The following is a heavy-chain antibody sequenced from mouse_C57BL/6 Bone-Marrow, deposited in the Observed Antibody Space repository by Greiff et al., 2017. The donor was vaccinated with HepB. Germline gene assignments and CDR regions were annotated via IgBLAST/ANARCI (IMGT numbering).Heavy chain of an antibody. CDR3: ARADYYGSSWFAY. J-gene: IGHJ3*01. V-gene: IGHV1-66*01. D-gene: IGHD1-1*01. CDR1: GYSFTSYY. CDR2: IYPGSGNT. Sequence: VQVVESGPELVKPGASVKISCKASGYSFTSYYIHWVKQRPGQGLEWIGWIYPGSGNTKYNEKFKGKATLTADTSSSTAYMQLSSLTSEDSAVYYCARADYYGSSWFAYWGQGTLVTVSA.